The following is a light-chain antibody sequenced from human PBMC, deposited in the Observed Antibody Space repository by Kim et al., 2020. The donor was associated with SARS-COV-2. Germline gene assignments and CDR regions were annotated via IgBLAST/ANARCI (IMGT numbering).Light chain of an antibody. CDR2: DVT. V-gene: IGLV2-8*01. J-gene: IGLJ2*01. CDR1: SSNVGRYNY. CDR3: SSYAGRNDLV. Sequence: GQSVDISCTETSSNVGRYNYVSWYQHHPGKAPKLIIYDVTKRPTGVPDRFSGSKSGNTASLTVSGLQAEDEADYYCSSYAGRNDLVFGGGTQLTVL.